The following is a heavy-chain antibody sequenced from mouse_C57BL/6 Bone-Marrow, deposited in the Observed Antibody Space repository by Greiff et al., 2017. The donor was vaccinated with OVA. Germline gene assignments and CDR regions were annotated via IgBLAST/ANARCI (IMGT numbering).Heavy chain of an antibody. J-gene: IGHJ4*01. CDR3: ARNLRGYYGNYVNYAMDY. CDR1: GFSLTSYG. Sequence: VQLKESGPGLVQPSQSLSITCTVSGFSLTSYGVHWVRQSPGKGLEWLGVIWSGGSTDYNAAFISRLSISKDNSKSQVFFKMNSLQADDTAIYYCARNLRGYYGNYVNYAMDYWGQGTSVTVSS. D-gene: IGHD2-1*01. V-gene: IGHV2-2*01. CDR2: IWSGGST.